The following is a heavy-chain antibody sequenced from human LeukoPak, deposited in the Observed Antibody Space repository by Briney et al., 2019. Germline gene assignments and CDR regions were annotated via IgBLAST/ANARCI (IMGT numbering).Heavy chain of an antibody. D-gene: IGHD2-2*02. CDR3: ARYCSSTSCYRTFDY. J-gene: IGHJ4*02. CDR2: INSDGSST. V-gene: IGHV3-74*01. Sequence: GGSLRLSCAASGFTFSSYWMHWVRHAPGKGLVWVSRINSDGSSTSYADSVKGRFTISRDNAKNTLYLQMNSLRAEDTAVYYCARYCSSTSCYRTFDYWGQGTLVTVSS. CDR1: GFTFSSYW.